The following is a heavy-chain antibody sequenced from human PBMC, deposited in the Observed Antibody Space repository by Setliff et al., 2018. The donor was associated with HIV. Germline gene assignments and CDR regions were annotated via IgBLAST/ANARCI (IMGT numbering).Heavy chain of an antibody. V-gene: IGHV1-69*13. J-gene: IGHJ6*02. Sequence: GASVKVSCKSSGGTFSSYGVTWVRLAPGQGLEWMGGVIPLFGTEKVAQKFQGRVTITADESTNTAYMELSSLRSEDTAIYYCARPAVLISTGYYYYMDVWGQGTTVTVSS. CDR1: GGTFSSYG. D-gene: IGHD2-8*02. CDR3: ARPAVLISTGYYYYMDV. CDR2: VIPLFGTE.